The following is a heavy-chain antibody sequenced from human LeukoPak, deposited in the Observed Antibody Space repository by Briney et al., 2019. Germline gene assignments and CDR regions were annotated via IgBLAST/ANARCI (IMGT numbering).Heavy chain of an antibody. J-gene: IGHJ4*02. Sequence: ASVKVSCKASGYTFTSYGISWVRQAPGQGLEWMGRIIPIFGTANYAQKFQGRVTITTDESTSTAYMELSSLRSEDTAVYYCARVPIIAAGGEFDYWGQGTLVTVSS. CDR1: GYTFTSYG. D-gene: IGHD6-13*01. CDR2: IIPIFGTA. V-gene: IGHV1-69*05. CDR3: ARVPIIAAGGEFDY.